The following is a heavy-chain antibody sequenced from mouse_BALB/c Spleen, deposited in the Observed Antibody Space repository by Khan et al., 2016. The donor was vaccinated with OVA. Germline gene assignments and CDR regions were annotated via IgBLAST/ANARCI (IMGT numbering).Heavy chain of an antibody. CDR1: GYTFINYW. J-gene: IGHJ2*01. V-gene: IGHV1-7*01. CDR3: VRRGVRWEFDY. Sequence: QVQLQQSGAELAKPGASVKMSCKASGYTFINYWIVWVKQRPGQGLEWIGYINPDTGQTDYNQNFKDKATLSADKSSTTAYMQLSSLTSADSAVYYGVRRGVRWEFDYWGKGTTLTVSS. D-gene: IGHD1-1*01. CDR2: INPDTGQT.